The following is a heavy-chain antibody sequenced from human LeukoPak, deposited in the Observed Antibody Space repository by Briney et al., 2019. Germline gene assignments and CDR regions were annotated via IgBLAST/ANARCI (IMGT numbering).Heavy chain of an antibody. V-gene: IGHV3-74*01. CDR3: ERASSLPFDY. Sequence: GSLRLSCAASGLTLSSYWMHWVRQAPGKGLVWVSHINTDGTATTYADSVKGRFTISRDNAKNTLFLQMNSLRAEDTAVYYCERASSLPFDYWARGPLVPVPS. CDR2: INTDGTAT. J-gene: IGHJ4*02. CDR1: GLTLSSYW.